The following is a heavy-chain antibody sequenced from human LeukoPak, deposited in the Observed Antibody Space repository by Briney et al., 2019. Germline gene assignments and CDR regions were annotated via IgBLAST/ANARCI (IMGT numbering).Heavy chain of an antibody. CDR2: IIPIFGIA. Sequence: SVKVSCKASGGTFSSYAISWVRQAPGQGLEWMGRIIPIFGIANYAQKIQGRVTITADKSTSTAYMELSSLRSEDTAVYYCARGADSSGYPFDYWGQGTLVTVSS. CDR1: GGTFSSYA. J-gene: IGHJ4*02. V-gene: IGHV1-69*04. CDR3: ARGADSSGYPFDY. D-gene: IGHD3-22*01.